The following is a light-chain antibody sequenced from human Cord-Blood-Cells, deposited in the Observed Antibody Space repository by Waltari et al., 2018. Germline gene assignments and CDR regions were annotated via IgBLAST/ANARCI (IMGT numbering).Light chain of an antibody. V-gene: IGLV1-40*01. Sequence: QSVLTQPPSVSGAPGQRVTISCTGSRSNIGAGYDLPWYQQLPGTAPKLLIYGNSNRPSGVPDRFSGSKSGTSASLAITGLQAEDEADYYCQSYDSSLSGVVFGGGTKLTVL. CDR1: RSNIGAGYD. CDR3: QSYDSSLSGVV. CDR2: GNS. J-gene: IGLJ2*01.